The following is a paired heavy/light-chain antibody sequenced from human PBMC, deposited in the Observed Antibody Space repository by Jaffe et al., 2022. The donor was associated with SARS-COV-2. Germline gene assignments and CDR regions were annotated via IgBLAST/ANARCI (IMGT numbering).Light chain of an antibody. Sequence: DIQMTQSPFSLSASVGDRVTITCRASQGITNYLAWFQQQPGKAPRSLIYGTSSLHSGVPSRFSGSGSGTEFTLTIRSLQPEDFATYYCQQYKSYPYTFGQGTKLEIK. V-gene: IGKV1-16*01. J-gene: IGKJ2*01. CDR2: GTS. CDR3: QQYKSYPYT. CDR1: QGITNY.
Heavy chain of an antibody. CDR2: LTGSGGTT. Sequence: EVQLLESGGGFAQPGESLRLSCAASGFTFSDYGMSWVRQAPGKGLEWVSSLTGSGGTTYYADSVEGRFTISRDNSKNTLHLLMNSLRAEDAAVYYCAKSSREYYDFWSGHHYFDFWGQGTQVTVSS. CDR3: AKSSREYYDFWSGHHYFDF. CDR1: GFTFSDYG. J-gene: IGHJ4*02. D-gene: IGHD3-3*01. V-gene: IGHV3-23*01.